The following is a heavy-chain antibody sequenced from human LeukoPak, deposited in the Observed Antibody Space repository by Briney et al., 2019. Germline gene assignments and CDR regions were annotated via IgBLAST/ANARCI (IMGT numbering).Heavy chain of an antibody. V-gene: IGHV4-39*01. Sequence: SETLSLTCTVSSGSISSSSYYWGWIRQPPGKGLEWIGSIYYSGSTYYNPSLKSRVTISVDTSKNQFSLKLSSVTAADTAVYYCARHDNPYYYDSSGYYLTSGFDYWGQGTLVTVSS. CDR2: IYYSGST. CDR3: ARHDNPYYYDSSGYYLTSGFDY. J-gene: IGHJ4*02. D-gene: IGHD3-22*01. CDR1: SGSISSSSYY.